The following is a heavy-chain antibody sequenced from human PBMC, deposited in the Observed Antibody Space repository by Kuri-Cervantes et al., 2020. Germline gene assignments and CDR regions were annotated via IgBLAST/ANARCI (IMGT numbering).Heavy chain of an antibody. CDR1: GFTFSSYG. Sequence: GGSLRLSCAASGFTFSSYGMHWVRQAPGKGLEWVAVISYDGSNKYYADSVKGRFTISRDNSKNTLCLQMNSLRAEDTAVYYCAKELYIAAAGGGSAFDIWGQGTMVTVSS. D-gene: IGHD6-13*01. V-gene: IGHV3-30*18. CDR2: ISYDGSNK. J-gene: IGHJ3*02. CDR3: AKELYIAAAGGGSAFDI.